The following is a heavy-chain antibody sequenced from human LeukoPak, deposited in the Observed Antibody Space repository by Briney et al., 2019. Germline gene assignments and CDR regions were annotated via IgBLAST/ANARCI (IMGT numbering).Heavy chain of an antibody. CDR1: GGTFSSYA. D-gene: IGHD5-12*01. J-gene: IGHJ4*02. V-gene: IGHV1-69*06. CDR2: IIPIFGTA. Sequence: SVKVSCKASGGTFSSYAISWVRQAPGQGLEWMGGIIPIFGTANYAQKFQGRVTITADKSTSTAYMELSSLRSEDTAVYYCANHRASGYSFDYWGQGTLVTVSS. CDR3: ANHRASGYSFDY.